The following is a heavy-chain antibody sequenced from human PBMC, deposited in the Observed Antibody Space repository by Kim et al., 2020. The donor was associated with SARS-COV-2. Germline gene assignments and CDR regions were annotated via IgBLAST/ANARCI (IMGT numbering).Heavy chain of an antibody. Sequence: GGSLRLSCAASGFTFSSYDMHWVRQATGKGLEWVSAIGTAGDTYYPASVKGRFNISRENAKNSLYLQMNSLRAGDTAVYYCARGGWFGENRPIDYWGQGTLVTVSS. V-gene: IGHV3-13*01. J-gene: IGHJ4*02. CDR3: ARGGWFGENRPIDY. D-gene: IGHD3-10*01. CDR2: IGTAGDT. CDR1: GFTFSSYD.